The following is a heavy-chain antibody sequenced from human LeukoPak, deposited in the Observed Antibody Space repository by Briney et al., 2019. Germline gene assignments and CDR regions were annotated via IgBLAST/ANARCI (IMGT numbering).Heavy chain of an antibody. CDR1: GFTFSSYG. Sequence: GGSLRLSCAASGFTFSSYGMHWVRQAPGKGLEWVAFIRYDGSNKYYADSVKGRFTISRDNSKNTLYLQMNSLRAEDTAVYYCAKDSRWGVVVPAATLNWGQGTLVTVSS. CDR2: IRYDGSNK. V-gene: IGHV3-30*02. J-gene: IGHJ4*02. D-gene: IGHD2-2*01. CDR3: AKDSRWGVVVPAATLN.